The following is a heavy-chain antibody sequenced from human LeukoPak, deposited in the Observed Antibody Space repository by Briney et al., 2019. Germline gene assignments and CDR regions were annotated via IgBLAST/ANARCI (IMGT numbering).Heavy chain of an antibody. CDR1: GGSISSYY. J-gene: IGHJ6*02. CDR2: IYTSGST. Sequence: SETLSLTCTVSGGSISSYYWSWIRQPAGKGLEWIGRIYTSGSTNYNPSLKSRVTMSVDTSKNQFSLKLSSVTAADTAVYYCARDQQLVRGSYYYYGMDVWGQGTTVTVSS. V-gene: IGHV4-4*07. D-gene: IGHD6-13*01. CDR3: ARDQQLVRGSYYYYGMDV.